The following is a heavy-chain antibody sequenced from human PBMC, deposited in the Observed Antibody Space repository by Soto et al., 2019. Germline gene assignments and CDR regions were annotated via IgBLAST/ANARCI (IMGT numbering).Heavy chain of an antibody. J-gene: IGHJ4*02. Sequence: QVQLQQWGAGLLKPSETLSLTCTVFGGSFRGYYWSWIRQPPGKGLEWIGEINNIGSTNHNPSLKSRVTISVDTSNNQFSLRLSSVTAADTAVYFCARMVVKSFDNWGQGTLVTVSS. CDR2: INNIGST. D-gene: IGHD2-15*01. CDR1: GGSFRGYY. CDR3: ARMVVKSFDN. V-gene: IGHV4-34*01.